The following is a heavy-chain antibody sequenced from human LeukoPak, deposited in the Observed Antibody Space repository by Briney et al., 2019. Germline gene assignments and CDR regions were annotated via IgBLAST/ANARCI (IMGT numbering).Heavy chain of an antibody. Sequence: GESLKISCAASGFTFSSYSMNWVRQAPGKGLEWVSSISSISSYIYYADSVKGRFTISRENAKNSLYLQMNSLRAEDTAVYYCASVIQLWGQGTLVTVSS. CDR1: GFTFSSYS. J-gene: IGHJ4*02. CDR2: ISSISSYI. V-gene: IGHV3-21*01. D-gene: IGHD5-18*01. CDR3: ASVIQL.